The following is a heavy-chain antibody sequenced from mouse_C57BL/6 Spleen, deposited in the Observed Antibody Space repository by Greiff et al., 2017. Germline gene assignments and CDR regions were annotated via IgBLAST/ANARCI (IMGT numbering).Heavy chain of an antibody. J-gene: IGHJ4*01. CDR2: IYPGSGNT. CDR3: ASPGTGYAMDY. Sequence: VQLQQSGPELVKPGASVKISCKASGYTFTDYYINWVKQRPGQGLAWIGWIYPGSGNTKYNEKFKGKATVTVDTSSSTAYMQRSSLTSEDSAVYFCASPGTGYAMDYWGQGTSVTVSS. V-gene: IGHV1-84*01. D-gene: IGHD4-1*01. CDR1: GYTFTDYY.